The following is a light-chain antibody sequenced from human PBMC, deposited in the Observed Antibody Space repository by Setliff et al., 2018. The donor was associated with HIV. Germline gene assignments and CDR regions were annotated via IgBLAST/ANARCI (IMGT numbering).Light chain of an antibody. CDR2: EVS. V-gene: IGLV2-14*01. J-gene: IGLJ1*01. CDR1: SSDVGGSNY. Sequence: QSALTQPASASGSPGQSITISCTGTSSDVGGSNYVSWYQQHPGKAPKLMIYEVSNRPSGVSNRSSGSRSGNTASLTISGLQAEDEADYYCSSYASSSTLYVFGTGTKVTLL. CDR3: SSYASSSTLYV.